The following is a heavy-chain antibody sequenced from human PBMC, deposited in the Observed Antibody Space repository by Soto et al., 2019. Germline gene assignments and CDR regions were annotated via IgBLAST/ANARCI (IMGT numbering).Heavy chain of an antibody. CDR3: ARDPIGIAVAGTGVDY. CDR1: GLTFSCYA. V-gene: IGHV3-30-3*01. Sequence: GGSLRLSCAASGLTFSCYAMHWVRQAPGKGLEWVAVISYDGSNKYYADSVKGRFTISRDNSKNTLYLQMNSLRAEDTAVYYCARDPIGIAVAGTGVDYWGQGTLVTVSS. D-gene: IGHD6-19*01. J-gene: IGHJ4*02. CDR2: ISYDGSNK.